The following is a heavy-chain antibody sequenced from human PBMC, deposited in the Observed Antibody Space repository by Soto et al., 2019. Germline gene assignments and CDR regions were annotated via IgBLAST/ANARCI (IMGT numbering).Heavy chain of an antibody. V-gene: IGHV3-15*07. CDR3: TKQARTTAPVVGLDY. J-gene: IGHJ4*01. CDR1: GFPFNNAW. D-gene: IGHD1-26*01. CDR2: VKREADGGEG. Sequence: GGALRLSCAASGFPFNNAWINWVRQVPGKGVIRGGGVKREADGGEGDDAAAVKGRFADLRDDGKAIVCLQINRIKIEEPAVYFCTKQARTTAPVVGLDYCGPGTRVTVSP.